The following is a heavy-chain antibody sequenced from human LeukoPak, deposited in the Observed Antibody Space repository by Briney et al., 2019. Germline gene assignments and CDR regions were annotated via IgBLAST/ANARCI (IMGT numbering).Heavy chain of an antibody. Sequence: ASVKVSCKASGGTFSSYAISWVGQAPGQGLEWMGRIIPILGIANYAQKFQGRVTITADKSTSTAYMELSSLRSEDTAVYYCARDLGGSYYVDYFDYWGQGTLVTVSS. CDR3: ARDLGGSYYVDYFDY. CDR2: IIPILGIA. J-gene: IGHJ4*02. V-gene: IGHV1-69*04. CDR1: GGTFSSYA. D-gene: IGHD1-26*01.